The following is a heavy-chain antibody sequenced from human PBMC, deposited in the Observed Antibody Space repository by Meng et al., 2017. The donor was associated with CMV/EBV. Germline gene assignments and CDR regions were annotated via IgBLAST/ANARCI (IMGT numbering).Heavy chain of an antibody. CDR2: NSSSGSTI. J-gene: IGHJ6*02. D-gene: IGHD6-19*01. V-gene: IGHV3-48*03. Sequence: GESLKISCAASGFTSSSYEMNWVRQAPGKGLERVSYNSSSGSTIYYADSVKGRFTISRDNAKNSLYLQMNSLRAEDTAVYYCARALIAVAGSWDYYYGMDVWGQGTTVTVSS. CDR1: GFTSSSYE. CDR3: ARALIAVAGSWDYYYGMDV.